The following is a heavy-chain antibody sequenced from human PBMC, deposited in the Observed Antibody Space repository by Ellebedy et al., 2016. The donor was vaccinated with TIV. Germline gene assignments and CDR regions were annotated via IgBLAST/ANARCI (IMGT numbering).Heavy chain of an antibody. CDR1: GDSASSGNYY. Sequence: SETLSLXXTVSGDSASSGNYYWSWIRQPPGKGLEWIGYIYYSGSTNHNPSLKSRVTMSVDTSTNQFSLNLNSVTAADTAVYYCASGGSDIWGQGTMVTVSS. CDR2: IYYSGST. V-gene: IGHV4-61*01. D-gene: IGHD3-16*01. CDR3: ASGGSDI. J-gene: IGHJ3*02.